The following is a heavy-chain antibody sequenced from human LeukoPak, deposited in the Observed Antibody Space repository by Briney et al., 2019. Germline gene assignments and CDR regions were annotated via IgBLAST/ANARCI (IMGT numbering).Heavy chain of an antibody. D-gene: IGHD4-17*01. CDR3: ARDRPKTWPDYGVDYYYGMDV. V-gene: IGHV1-18*01. Sequence: ASVTVSCTASGYTFTSYGISWVRQAPGQGLEWMGWISAYNGNTNYAQKLQGRVTMTTDTSTSTAYMELRSLRSDDTAVYYCARDRPKTWPDYGVDYYYGMDVWGQGTTVTVSS. CDR2: ISAYNGNT. J-gene: IGHJ6*02. CDR1: GYTFTSYG.